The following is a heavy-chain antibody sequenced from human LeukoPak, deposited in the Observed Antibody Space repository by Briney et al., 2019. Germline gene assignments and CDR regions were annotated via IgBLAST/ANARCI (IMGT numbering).Heavy chain of an antibody. V-gene: IGHV3-23*01. Sequence: GGSLRLSCAASGFTFSSYAMSWVRQAPGKGLEWVSAISGSGGSTCYADSVKGRFTISRDNSKNTLYLQMNSLRAEDTAVYYCAKTTGYGDYSSDYWGQGTLVTVSS. CDR2: ISGSGGST. J-gene: IGHJ4*02. CDR3: AKTTGYGDYSSDY. CDR1: GFTFSSYA. D-gene: IGHD4-17*01.